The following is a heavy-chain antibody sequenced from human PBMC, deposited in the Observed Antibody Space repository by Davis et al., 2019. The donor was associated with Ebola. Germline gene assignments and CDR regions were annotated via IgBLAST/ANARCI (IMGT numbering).Heavy chain of an antibody. J-gene: IGHJ4*02. D-gene: IGHD1-26*01. CDR1: GFTFSTFG. V-gene: IGHV3-30*02. Sequence: PGGSLRLSCSASGFTFSTFGMFWVRQAPGKGLEWVAFIRFDGSEKYYADSVKGRFTVSRDNFKNTLYLQVNSLRVEDTAVYYCVKDFAGASHHWGQGTLVTVSS. CDR2: IRFDGSEK. CDR3: VKDFAGASHH.